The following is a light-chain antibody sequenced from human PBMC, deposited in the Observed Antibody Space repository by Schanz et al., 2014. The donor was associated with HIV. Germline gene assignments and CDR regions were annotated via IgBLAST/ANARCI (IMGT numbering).Light chain of an antibody. V-gene: IGLV1-40*01. Sequence: QSVLAQPPSVSGAPGQRVTISCTGTSSNIGAGYDVHWYQLLPGTAPTLLIFDNTNRPSGVPDRFSGSKSGFSASLVITDLQAEDEGDYYCQSFDVSLGGVIFGVGTKLTVL. CDR3: QSFDVSLGGVI. CDR2: DNT. CDR1: SSNIGAGYD. J-gene: IGLJ2*01.